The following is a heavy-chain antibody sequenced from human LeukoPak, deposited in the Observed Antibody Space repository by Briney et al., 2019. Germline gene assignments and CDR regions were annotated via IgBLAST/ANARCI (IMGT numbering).Heavy chain of an antibody. CDR3: ARDPDGYSYGGLYYYYYMDV. CDR2: ISSSSSYI. D-gene: IGHD5-18*01. J-gene: IGHJ6*03. Sequence: KPGGSLRLSCAASGFTFSSYSMNWVRQAPGKGLEWVSSISSSSSYIYYADSVKGRFTISRDNAKNSLYLQMNSLRAEDTAVYYCARDPDGYSYGGLYYYYYMDVWGKGTTVTVSS. V-gene: IGHV3-21*01. CDR1: GFTFSSYS.